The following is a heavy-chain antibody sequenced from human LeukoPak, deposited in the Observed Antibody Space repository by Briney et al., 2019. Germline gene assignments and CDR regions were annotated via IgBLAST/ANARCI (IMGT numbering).Heavy chain of an antibody. CDR3: ARGKAYCSSTNCYRDYYYYYYMDV. CDR2: INHSGST. J-gene: IGHJ6*03. Sequence: TSETLSLTCTVSGGSISSGDYYWSWIRQPPGKGLEWIAEINHSGSTNYNPSLKSRVTISVDTSKNQFSLKLSSVTAADTAVYYCARGKAYCSSTNCYRDYYYYYYMDVWGKGTTVTVSS. V-gene: IGHV4-39*07. D-gene: IGHD2-2*02. CDR1: GGSISSGDYY.